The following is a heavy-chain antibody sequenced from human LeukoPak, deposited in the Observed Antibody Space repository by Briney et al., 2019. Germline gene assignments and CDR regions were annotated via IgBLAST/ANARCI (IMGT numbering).Heavy chain of an antibody. CDR1: GYTFTSYG. V-gene: IGHV1-18*01. Sequence: ASVKVSCKASGYTFTSYGISWVRQAPGQGLEWMGWISAYNGNTNYAQKLQGRVTMTTDTSTSTAYMELRSLRSDDTAVYYCARDEVSAAAYSSGWYHFDYWGQGTLVTVSS. CDR3: ARDEVSAAAYSSGWYHFDY. D-gene: IGHD6-19*01. CDR2: ISAYNGNT. J-gene: IGHJ4*02.